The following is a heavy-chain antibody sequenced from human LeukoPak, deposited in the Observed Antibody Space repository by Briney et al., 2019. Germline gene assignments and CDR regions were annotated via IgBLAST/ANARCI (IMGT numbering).Heavy chain of an antibody. CDR2: ISDSGGRT. D-gene: IGHD3-22*01. CDR1: GFTFSSYG. J-gene: IGHJ4*02. CDR3: AKDSYDTSI. Sequence: PGETLRLSCAASGFTFSSYGMSWVRQAPGKGLEWVSAISDSGGRTFYADSVKGRFTISRDNSKNTLYLQINSLRAEDTAVYYCAKDSYDTSIWGQGTLVTDSA. V-gene: IGHV3-23*01.